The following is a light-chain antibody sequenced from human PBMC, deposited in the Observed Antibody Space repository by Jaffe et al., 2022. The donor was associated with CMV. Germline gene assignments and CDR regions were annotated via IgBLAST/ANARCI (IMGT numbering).Light chain of an antibody. V-gene: IGLV4-69*01. CDR3: QTWGTWGGV. J-gene: IGLJ3*02. CDR1: SGHSSYA. CDR2: LNSDGSH. Sequence: QLVLTQSPSASASLGASVKLTCTLSSGHSSYAIAWHQQQPEKGPRYLMKLNSDGSHSKGDGIPDRFSGSSSGAERYLTISSLQSEDEADYYCQTWGTWGGVFGGGTKLTVL.